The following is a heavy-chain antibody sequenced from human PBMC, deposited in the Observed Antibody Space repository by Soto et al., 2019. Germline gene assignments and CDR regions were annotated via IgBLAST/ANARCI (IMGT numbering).Heavy chain of an antibody. CDR2: INAGNGNT. CDR3: ARTVGYYYDMDV. D-gene: IGHD4-17*01. V-gene: IGHV1-3*01. Sequence: QVQLVQSGAEVKKPGASVKVSCKASGYTFTSYAMHWVRQAPGQRLEWMGWINAGNGNTKYSQKFQGRVTITRDTSASTAYMELSSLISEDMAVCYCARTVGYYYDMDVWGQGTTVTVSS. CDR1: GYTFTSYA. J-gene: IGHJ6*02.